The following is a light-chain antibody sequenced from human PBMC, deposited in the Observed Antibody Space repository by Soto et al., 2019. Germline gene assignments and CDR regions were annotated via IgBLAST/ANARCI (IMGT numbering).Light chain of an antibody. CDR2: EVS. Sequence: QSALTQPASVSGSPGQSITISCTGTSSDVGTYTYVSWYQQHPGKAPKLMIFEVSNRPSGVSNRFSGSKSGNTASLTISGLQAEDEADYYCSSYTTINTRVFGGGTQLTVL. CDR1: SSDVGTYTY. J-gene: IGLJ2*01. V-gene: IGLV2-14*01. CDR3: SSYTTINTRV.